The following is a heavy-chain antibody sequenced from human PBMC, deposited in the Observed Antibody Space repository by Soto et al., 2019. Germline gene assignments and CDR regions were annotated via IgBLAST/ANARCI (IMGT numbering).Heavy chain of an antibody. CDR1: GLTFSNAW. CDR2: IKSKTDGGTT. V-gene: IGHV3-15*01. D-gene: IGHD3-10*01. J-gene: IGHJ4*02. CDR3: TTSSLWRGFDY. Sequence: EVQLVESGGGLVKPGGSLRLSCAASGLTFSNAWMNWVRQAPGKGLEWVGRIKSKTDGGTTDYAAPVKGRFTISRDDSKNTLYVQMNSLKTEDTAVYYCTTSSLWRGFDYWGQGALVTVSS.